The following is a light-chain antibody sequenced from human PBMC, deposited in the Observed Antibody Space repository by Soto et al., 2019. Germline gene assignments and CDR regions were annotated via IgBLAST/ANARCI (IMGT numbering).Light chain of an antibody. CDR1: SGDIGSYNR. J-gene: IGLJ1*01. CDR3: SSYTNINTRACV. V-gene: IGLV2-14*01. CDR2: EVT. Sequence: QSVLTPPASVSGSPGQSITISCTGTSGDIGSYNRVSWYQQHPGKAPKLIIYEVTDRPSGVSNRFSGSKSGNTASLTISGLQAEDEAEYYCSSYTNINTRACVFGTGTKVTVL.